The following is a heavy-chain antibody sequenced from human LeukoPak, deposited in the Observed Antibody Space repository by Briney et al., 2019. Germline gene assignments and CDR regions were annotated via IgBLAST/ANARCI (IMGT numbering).Heavy chain of an antibody. CDR2: ISAYNGNT. D-gene: IGHD3-22*01. V-gene: IGHV1-18*04. CDR1: GYTFTGYY. J-gene: IGHJ4*02. CDR3: ARDQYYDSSGLDY. Sequence: ASVKVSCKASGYTFTGYYMHWVRQAPGQGLEWMGWISAYNGNTNYAQKLQGRVTMTTDTSTSTAYMELRSLRSDDTAVYYCARDQYYDSSGLDYWGQGTLVTVSS.